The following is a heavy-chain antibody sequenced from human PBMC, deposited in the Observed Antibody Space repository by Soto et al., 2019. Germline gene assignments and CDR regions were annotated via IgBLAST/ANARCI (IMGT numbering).Heavy chain of an antibody. CDR2: IGANGDSI. D-gene: IGHD1-26*01. Sequence: FLRLSCAASGFTFNSYAMSWVRQAPGKGLEWVSHIGANGDSIYYADSVKGRFTISRDNSKNTLYLQMTGQRADDTAVYYCTGGSNSVYWGQGALVTVSS. V-gene: IGHV3-23*01. J-gene: IGHJ4*02. CDR3: TGGSNSVY. CDR1: GFTFNSYA.